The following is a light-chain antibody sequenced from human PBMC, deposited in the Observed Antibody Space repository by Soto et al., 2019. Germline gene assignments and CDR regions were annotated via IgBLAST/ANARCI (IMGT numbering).Light chain of an antibody. CDR1: QSISNW. J-gene: IGKJ1*01. CDR3: QHYNTYSPT. V-gene: IGKV1-5*03. CDR2: KAS. Sequence: IQLTQSPSSLSASVGDRVTITCRASQSISNWLAWYQQKPGKAPNLLIYKASSLESGVPSRFSGSGSGTEFTLTISSLQPDDFATYYCQHYNTYSPTFGQGTKVDIK.